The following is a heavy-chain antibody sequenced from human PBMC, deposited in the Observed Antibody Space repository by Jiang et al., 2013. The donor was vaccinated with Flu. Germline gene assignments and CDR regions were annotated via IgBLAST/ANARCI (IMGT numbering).Heavy chain of an antibody. CDR3: ARMGSGSYSDGMDV. CDR2: MNPNSGNT. D-gene: IGHD3-10*01. J-gene: IGHJ6*02. Sequence: TSYDINWVRQATGQGLEWMGWMNPNSGNTGYAQKFQGRVTMTRNTSISTAYMELSSLRSEDTAVYYCARMGSGSYSDGMDVWGQGTTATVSS. V-gene: IGHV1-8*01. CDR1: TSYD.